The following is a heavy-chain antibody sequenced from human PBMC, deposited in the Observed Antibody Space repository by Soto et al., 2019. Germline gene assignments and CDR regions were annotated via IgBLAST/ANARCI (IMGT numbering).Heavy chain of an antibody. CDR2: IDEYGSTI. D-gene: IGHD3-10*01. J-gene: IGHJ4*02. CDR3: TRDIGGKGAY. Sequence: GGSLRLSCAASGFTFSSYWMHWVRQVPGKGLLWVSRIDEYGSTINYADSVKGRFTISRDNARNTLYLEMNSLRAEDTALYYCTRDIGGKGAYWGPGTLVTVSS. CDR1: GFTFSSYW. V-gene: IGHV3-74*01.